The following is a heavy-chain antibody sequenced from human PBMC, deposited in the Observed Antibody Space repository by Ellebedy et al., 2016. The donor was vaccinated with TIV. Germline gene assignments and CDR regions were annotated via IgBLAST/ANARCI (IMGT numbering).Heavy chain of an antibody. CDR2: INPSGGST. CDR3: ARDWALSVGVTTNDY. D-gene: IGHD4-17*01. V-gene: IGHV1-46*01. CDR1: GYTFTSYY. J-gene: IGHJ4*02. Sequence: ASVKVSXXASGYTFTSYYMHWVRQAPGQGLEWMGIINPSGGSTSYAQKFQGRVTMTRDTSTSTVYMELSSLRSEDTAVYYCARDWALSVGVTTNDYWGQGTLVTVSS.